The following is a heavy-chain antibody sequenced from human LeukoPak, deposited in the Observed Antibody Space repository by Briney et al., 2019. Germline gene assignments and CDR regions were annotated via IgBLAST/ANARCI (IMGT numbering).Heavy chain of an antibody. D-gene: IGHD3-10*01. V-gene: IGHV4-39*01. J-gene: IGHJ4*02. Sequence: SETLSLTCVVYGESFSGYYWGWIRQPPGKGLEWIGSIYYSGSTYYNPSLKSRVTISVDTSKNQFSLKLSSVTAADTAVYYCAMYYYGSGSYPQPFDYWGQGTLVTVSS. CDR1: GESFSGYY. CDR3: AMYYYGSGSYPQPFDY. CDR2: IYYSGST.